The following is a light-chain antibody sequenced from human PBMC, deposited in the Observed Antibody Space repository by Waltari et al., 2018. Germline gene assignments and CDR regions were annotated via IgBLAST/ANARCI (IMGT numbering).Light chain of an antibody. V-gene: IGLV2-23*02. J-gene: IGLJ1*01. CDR2: DVT. CDR1: SSDVGGYNL. CDR3: CSFAGSISVFTV. Sequence: QSALTQFASVSGSPGQSITISCTVTSSDVGGYNLVPWYQQHPGRAPKLLIYDVTKRPSGVSNRFSGSKSGNTASLTISGLQAEDEADYYCCSFAGSISVFTVFGTGTTVTVL.